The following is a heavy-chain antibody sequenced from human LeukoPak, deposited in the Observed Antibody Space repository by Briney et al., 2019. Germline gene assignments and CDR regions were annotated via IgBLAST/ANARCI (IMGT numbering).Heavy chain of an antibody. V-gene: IGHV3-74*01. CDR3: ARDVDSSGYSPWFDP. Sequence: GGSLRLSCAASGFTFSSYWMHWVRQAPGKGLVWVSLINSDGSSTSYADSVKGRFTISRDNPKNTLYLQRNSLRAEDTAVYYCARDVDSSGYSPWFDPWGQGTLVTVSS. CDR2: INSDGSST. D-gene: IGHD3-22*01. J-gene: IGHJ5*02. CDR1: GFTFSSYW.